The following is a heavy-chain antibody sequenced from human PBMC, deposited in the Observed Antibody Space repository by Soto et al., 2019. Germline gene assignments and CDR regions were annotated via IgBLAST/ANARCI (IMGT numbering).Heavy chain of an antibody. CDR1: GFTFSSYA. V-gene: IGHV3-30-3*01. J-gene: IGHJ5*02. D-gene: IGHD4-17*01. CDR3: ARDHPTVTTEGSWFDP. CDR2: ISYDGSNK. Sequence: QVQLVESGGGVVQPGRSLRLSCAASGFTFSSYAMHWVRQAPGKGLEWVAVISYDGSNKYYADSVKGRFTISRDNSKKTLYVQMNSVRAEDTAVYYCARDHPTVTTEGSWFDPWGQGTLVTVSS.